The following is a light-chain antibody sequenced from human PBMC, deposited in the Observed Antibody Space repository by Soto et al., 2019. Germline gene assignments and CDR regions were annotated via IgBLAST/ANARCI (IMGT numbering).Light chain of an antibody. Sequence: QSALTQPASVSGSPGQSITISCTGTSSDVGGYNYVSWYQHHPGKAPKLLIFEVANRPSGVSTRFSGSKSGNTASLFISGLQAEDEAHYYCSSFTGSNTVLFGGGTKLTVL. CDR1: SSDVGGYNY. CDR2: EVA. J-gene: IGLJ2*01. V-gene: IGLV2-14*01. CDR3: SSFTGSNTVL.